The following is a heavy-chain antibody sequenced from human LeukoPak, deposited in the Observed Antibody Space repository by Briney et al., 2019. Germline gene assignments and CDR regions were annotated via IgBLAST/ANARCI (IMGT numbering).Heavy chain of an antibody. V-gene: IGHV4-39*01. CDR2: IYYSGST. D-gene: IGHD3-3*01. Sequence: SETLSLTCTVSGGSISSNSYYWGWIRQSPGKGLEWIRTIYYSGSTYYNPSLKSRVTISVDTSKNQFTLKLSSVTAADTAVYYCARAFRGIFGVFEAFDIWGQGTMVTVSS. CDR1: GGSISSNSYY. J-gene: IGHJ3*02. CDR3: ARAFRGIFGVFEAFDI.